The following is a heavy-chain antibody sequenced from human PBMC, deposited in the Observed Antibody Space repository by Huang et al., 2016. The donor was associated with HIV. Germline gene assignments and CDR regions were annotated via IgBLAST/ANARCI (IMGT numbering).Heavy chain of an antibody. J-gene: IGHJ4*02. CDR1: GLTFSNYG. CDR3: AKDREDSAYQLDY. V-gene: IGHV3-30*18. Sequence: QVQLVESGGGVVQPGRSLRLSCAASGLTFSNYGVHWVRQAQGRGLEWVAAISDDGSYQYYSDSVKGRFTISRDDSQNTLYLQMSSLRAEDTAVYFCAKDREDSAYQLDYWGQGTRVTVSS. CDR2: ISDDGSYQ. D-gene: IGHD5-12*01.